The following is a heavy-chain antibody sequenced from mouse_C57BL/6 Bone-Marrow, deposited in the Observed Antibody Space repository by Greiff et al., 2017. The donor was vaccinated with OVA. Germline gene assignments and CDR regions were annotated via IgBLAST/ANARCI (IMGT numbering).Heavy chain of an antibody. V-gene: IGHV5-6*01. CDR2: ISSGGSYT. CDR3: ARQRPRIDYGRWYFDV. D-gene: IGHD1-1*01. CDR1: GFTFSSYG. Sequence: EVKLMESGGDLVKPGGSLKLSCAASGFTFSSYGMSWVRQTPDKRLEWVATISSGGSYTYYPDSVKGRFTISRDNAKNTLYQQMSSLKSEDTAMYYCARQRPRIDYGRWYFDVWGTGTTVTVSS. J-gene: IGHJ1*03.